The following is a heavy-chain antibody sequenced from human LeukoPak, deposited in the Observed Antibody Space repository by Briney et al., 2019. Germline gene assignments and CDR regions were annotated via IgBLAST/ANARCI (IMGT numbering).Heavy chain of an antibody. CDR1: GFTVSSNY. V-gene: IGHV3-53*01. Sequence: QTGGSLRLSCAASGFTVSSNYMSWVRQAPGKGLEWVSVIYSGGSTYYADSVKGRFTISRDNSKNTLYLQMNSLRAEDTAVYYCTIQGNNWNDALFRWGQGTLVTVSS. D-gene: IGHD1-1*01. CDR2: IYSGGST. CDR3: TIQGNNWNDALFR. J-gene: IGHJ4*02.